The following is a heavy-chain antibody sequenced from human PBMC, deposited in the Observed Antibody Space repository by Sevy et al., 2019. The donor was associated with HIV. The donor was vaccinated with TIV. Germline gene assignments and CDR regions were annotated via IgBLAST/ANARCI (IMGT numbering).Heavy chain of an antibody. Sequence: GGSLRLSCAASGFTFSSYAMHWVRQAPGKGLEWVAVISYDGSNKYYADSVKGRFTISRDNSKNTLYLQMNSLRAEDTAVHYCAITMIVVVITQPPTYWGQGTLVTVSS. CDR3: AITMIVVVITQPPTY. D-gene: IGHD3-22*01. CDR1: GFTFSSYA. J-gene: IGHJ4*02. CDR2: ISYDGSNK. V-gene: IGHV3-30-3*01.